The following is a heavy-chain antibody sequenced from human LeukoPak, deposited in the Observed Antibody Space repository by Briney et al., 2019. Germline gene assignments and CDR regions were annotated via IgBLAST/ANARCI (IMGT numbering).Heavy chain of an antibody. J-gene: IGHJ4*02. V-gene: IGHV4-4*07. CDR2: IYTTGST. CDR1: GGSFSGYY. D-gene: IGHD2-15*01. Sequence: PSETLSLTCAVYGGSFSGYYWNWIRQPAGKGLEWIGRIYTTGSTNYNPSLKSRVTMSVDTSKNQFSLKLNSVTAADTAVYYCAREFCSGGSCSSLFYFDYWGQGTLVTVSS. CDR3: AREFCSGGSCSSLFYFDY.